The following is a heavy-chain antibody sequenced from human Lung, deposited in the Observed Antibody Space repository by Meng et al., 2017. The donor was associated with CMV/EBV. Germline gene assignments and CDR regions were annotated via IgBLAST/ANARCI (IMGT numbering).Heavy chain of an antibody. CDR3: SRGAVYYFDY. J-gene: IGHJ4*02. CDR1: GYTVTRYG. CDR2: VSAYNGNT. Sequence: SGEASGYTVTRYGISWGRQAPGQGLEWMGWVSAYNGNTNYAQKLQGRVTMTTDTSTSTAYMELRSLRSDDTAVYYCSRGAVYYFDYWGQGTLVTVSS. D-gene: IGHD6-19*01. V-gene: IGHV1-18*01.